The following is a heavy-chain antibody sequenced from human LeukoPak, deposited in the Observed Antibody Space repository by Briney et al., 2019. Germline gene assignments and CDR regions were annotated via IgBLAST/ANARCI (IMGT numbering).Heavy chain of an antibody. V-gene: IGHV3-23*01. CDR1: GLTFSSYA. CDR3: ARGYCSGGSCYSVFWFDP. D-gene: IGHD2-15*01. J-gene: IGHJ5*02. Sequence: GGSLSLSCAASGLTFSSYAMNWVRQPPGKGLEWVSSIIGSGGFTYYADSVKGRFTISRDNSKNTLYLQMNSLRAEDTAVYYCARGYCSGGSCYSVFWFDPWGQGTLVTVSS. CDR2: IIGSGGFT.